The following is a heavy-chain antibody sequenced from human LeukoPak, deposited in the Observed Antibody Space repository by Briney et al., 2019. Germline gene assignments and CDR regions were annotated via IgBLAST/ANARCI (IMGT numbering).Heavy chain of an antibody. CDR1: GYSISSGYY. J-gene: IGHJ6*03. Sequence: SETLSLTCTVSGYSISSGYYWGWIRQPPGKGLEWIGSIYHSGSTFYNPSLKSRVTISVDTSKNQFSLKLTSVTAADTAVYYCARGYCSGGSCYSYYYYNYMDVWGKGTTVTVSS. D-gene: IGHD2-15*01. CDR2: IYHSGST. V-gene: IGHV4-38-2*02. CDR3: ARGYCSGGSCYSYYYYNYMDV.